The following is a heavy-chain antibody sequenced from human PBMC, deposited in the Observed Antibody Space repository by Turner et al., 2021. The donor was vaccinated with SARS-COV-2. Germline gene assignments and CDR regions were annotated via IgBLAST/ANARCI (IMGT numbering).Heavy chain of an antibody. CDR3: AGEEVVFRASHTLYYYGMDV. CDR1: GGSISSSSYY. J-gene: IGHJ6*02. Sequence: QLQLQESGPGLVKPSETLSLTCTVSGGSISSSSYYWGWIRQPPGKGLEWIGSIYYSGSTYYNPSLKSRVTISVDTSKNLFSLKLTSVTAADTAVYYCAGEEVVFRASHTLYYYGMDVWGQGTTVTVSS. D-gene: IGHD3-22*01. V-gene: IGHV4-39*01. CDR2: IYYSGST.